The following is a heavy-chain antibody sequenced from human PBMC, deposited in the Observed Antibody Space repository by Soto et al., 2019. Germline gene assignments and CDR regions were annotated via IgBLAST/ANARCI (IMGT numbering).Heavy chain of an antibody. V-gene: IGHV3-30-3*01. J-gene: IGHJ6*02. CDR1: GFTFSSYA. Sequence: PGGSLRLSCAVSGFTFSSYAMHWVRQAPGKGLEWVAVISYDGSNKYYADSVKGRFTISRDNSKNTLYLQMNSLRAEDTAVYYCAGDSFPGYYYYGMDVWGQGTTVTVSS. CDR3: AGDSFPGYYYYGMDV. CDR2: ISYDGSNK.